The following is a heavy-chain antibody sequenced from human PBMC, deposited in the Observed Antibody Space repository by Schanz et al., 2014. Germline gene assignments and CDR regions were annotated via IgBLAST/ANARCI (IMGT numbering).Heavy chain of an antibody. V-gene: IGHV3-33*06. D-gene: IGHD2-21*02. CDR1: GFAFSSYG. Sequence: VQLVESGGDLVQPGGSLRLSCVASGFAFSSYGMHWVRQAPGKGLEWVAVIWYDGSNKYYADSVKGRFTISRDNSKNTLYLQMNSLRAEDTAVYYCAKDLGVDCGDGCFNWYFDLWGRGTLVTVSS. J-gene: IGHJ2*01. CDR2: IWYDGSNK. CDR3: AKDLGVDCGDGCFNWYFDL.